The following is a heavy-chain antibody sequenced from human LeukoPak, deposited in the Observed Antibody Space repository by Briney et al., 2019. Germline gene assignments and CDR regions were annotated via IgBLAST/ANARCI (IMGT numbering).Heavy chain of an antibody. V-gene: IGHV3-74*01. Sequence: PGGSLRLSCAASGFTFSSYWMHWVRQVPGKGLVWVSRINSDGSNTNYADSVEGRFTVSRDNVKNTLYLQMNSLRVDDTAVYYCASYAGYHFDYWGQGALVTVSS. J-gene: IGHJ4*02. D-gene: IGHD3-9*01. CDR2: INSDGSNT. CDR3: ASYAGYHFDY. CDR1: GFTFSSYW.